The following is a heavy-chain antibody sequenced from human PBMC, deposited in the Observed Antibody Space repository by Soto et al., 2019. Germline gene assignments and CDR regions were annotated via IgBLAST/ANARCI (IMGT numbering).Heavy chain of an antibody. CDR3: ASSAGFCSGGSCYDY. J-gene: IGHJ4*02. CDR2: IYSGGLA. CDR1: MLTVGSSY. Sequence: GGSLRLSCAASMLTVGSSYMTWVRQAPGKGLEWVSVIYSGGLAYYADSVKGRFTISRDTSKNTLYLQMNTLRADDTAVYYCASSAGFCSGGSCYDYWGQGTLVTVSS. V-gene: IGHV3-53*01. D-gene: IGHD2-15*01.